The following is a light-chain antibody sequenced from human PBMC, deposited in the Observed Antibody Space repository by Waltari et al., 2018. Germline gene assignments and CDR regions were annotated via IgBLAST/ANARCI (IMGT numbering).Light chain of an antibody. J-gene: IGLJ2*01. CDR2: ITD. V-gene: IGLV1-44*01. CDR3: AVWDDSLNGPL. Sequence: QSVLTQPPSASGTPGQRARISCSGSRSNIGSNTVNWYQQLPGTAPKLLIFITDQRPSGVPDRFSGSKSGTSASLAISGLQSEDEAEYHCAVWDDSLNGPLFGGGTKLTVL. CDR1: RSNIGSNT.